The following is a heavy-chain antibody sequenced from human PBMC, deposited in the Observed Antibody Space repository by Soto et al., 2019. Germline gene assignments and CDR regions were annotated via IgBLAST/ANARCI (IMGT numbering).Heavy chain of an antibody. Sequence: GASVKVSCKASGYTCTSYGISWVRQAPGQGLEWMGWISAYSGNTNYAHNLQGRVTMTTDTSTSTAYMELTSLRSDDTAVYYCARSIFGVDIGQFYFDYWGQGTLVTVSS. CDR1: GYTCTSYG. J-gene: IGHJ4*02. CDR2: ISAYSGNT. V-gene: IGHV1-18*04. CDR3: ARSIFGVDIGQFYFDY. D-gene: IGHD3-3*01.